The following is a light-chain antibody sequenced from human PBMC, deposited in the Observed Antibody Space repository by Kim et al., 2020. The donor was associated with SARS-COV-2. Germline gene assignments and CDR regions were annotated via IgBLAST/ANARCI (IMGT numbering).Light chain of an antibody. J-gene: IGKJ2*01. CDR3: QQYDSY. Sequence: STLAASVGDRVIITGRASQSNSMWLAWYQQKPGKAPKLLISKASILQSGVPSRFSGSGSGTEFTLTISSLQPDDFGTYYCQQYDSYFGQGTKLEI. V-gene: IGKV1-5*03. CDR2: KAS. CDR1: QSNSMW.